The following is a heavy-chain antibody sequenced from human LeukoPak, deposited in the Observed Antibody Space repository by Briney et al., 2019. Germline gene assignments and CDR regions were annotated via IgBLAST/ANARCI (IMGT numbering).Heavy chain of an antibody. CDR2: INPNSGGT. V-gene: IGHV1-2*02. Sequence: ASVTVSCKASGYTFTGYYMHWVRQAPGQGLEWMGWINPNSGGTNYAQKFQGRVTMTRDTSISTAYMELSRLRSDDTAVYYCARGGSSWYEVYYYGMDVWGQGTTVTVSS. CDR1: GYTFTGYY. D-gene: IGHD6-13*01. J-gene: IGHJ6*02. CDR3: ARGGSSWYEVYYYGMDV.